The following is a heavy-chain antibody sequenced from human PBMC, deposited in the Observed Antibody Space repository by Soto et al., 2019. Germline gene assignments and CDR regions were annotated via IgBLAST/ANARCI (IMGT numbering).Heavy chain of an antibody. Sequence: ETLSLTCTVPGGSISSYYWSWIRQPPGKGLEWIGYIYYSGSTNYNPSLKSRVTISVDTSKNQFSLKLSSVTAADTAVYYCASSLLWFGEPNYGMDVWGQGTTVTVSS. D-gene: IGHD3-10*01. CDR3: ASSLLWFGEPNYGMDV. J-gene: IGHJ6*02. V-gene: IGHV4-59*08. CDR2: IYYSGST. CDR1: GGSISSYY.